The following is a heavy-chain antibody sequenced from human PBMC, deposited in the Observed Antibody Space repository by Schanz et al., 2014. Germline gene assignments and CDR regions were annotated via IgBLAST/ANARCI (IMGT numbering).Heavy chain of an antibody. Sequence: EVQLAESGGGLVQPGGSLRLSCAASTFTFSSDWMSWVRQAPGKGLEWVANIKEDGSVKDYVDSVEGRFTISRDNAKRSLFLQMNSLRVEDTAVYFCVSQTGSPNYWGQGTLVTVSP. CDR2: IKEDGSVK. J-gene: IGHJ4*02. D-gene: IGHD6-13*01. CDR3: VSQTGSPNY. CDR1: TFTFSSDW. V-gene: IGHV3-7*02.